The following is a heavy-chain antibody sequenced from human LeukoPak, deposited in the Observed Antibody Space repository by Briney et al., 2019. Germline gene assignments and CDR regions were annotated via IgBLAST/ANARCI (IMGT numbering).Heavy chain of an antibody. CDR2: IKQDGSEK. CDR1: GFTFSSYW. D-gene: IGHD3-10*01. V-gene: IGHV3-7*01. J-gene: IGHJ4*02. CDR3: AREDVLLWFGELSKKSDY. Sequence: GGSLRLPCAASGFTFSSYWMSWVRQAPGKGLEWVANIKQDGSEKYYVDSVKGRFTISRDNAKNSLYLQMNSLRAEDTAVYYCAREDVLLWFGELSKKSDYWGQGTLVTVSS.